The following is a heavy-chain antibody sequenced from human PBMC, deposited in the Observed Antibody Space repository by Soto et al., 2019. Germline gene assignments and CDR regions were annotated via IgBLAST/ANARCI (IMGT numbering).Heavy chain of an antibody. V-gene: IGHV4-4*07. CDR3: ATDLPGEAYSSSGYYYYYGMDV. Sequence: SETLSLTCTVSGGSISSYYWSWIRQPAGKGLEWIGRIYTSGSTNYNPSLKSRVTMSVDTSKNQFSLKLSSVTAADTAVYYCATDLPGEAYSSSGYYYYYGMDVWGQGTTVTVSS. J-gene: IGHJ6*02. D-gene: IGHD6-6*01. CDR1: GGSISSYY. CDR2: IYTSGST.